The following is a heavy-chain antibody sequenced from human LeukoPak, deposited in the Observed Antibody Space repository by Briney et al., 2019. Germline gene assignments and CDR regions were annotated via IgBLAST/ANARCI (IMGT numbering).Heavy chain of an antibody. Sequence: QPGGSLRLSCAASGFTVSSNYMSWVRQAPGKGLEWVSVIYSDDRTKYADSVKGRFTISRDNSKNTLYLQMNSLRAEDTAVYYCAKGRDYYGSGSYYSCDYWGQGTLVTVSS. CDR2: IYSDDRT. CDR1: GFTVSSNY. D-gene: IGHD3-10*01. J-gene: IGHJ4*02. V-gene: IGHV3-53*01. CDR3: AKGRDYYGSGSYYSCDY.